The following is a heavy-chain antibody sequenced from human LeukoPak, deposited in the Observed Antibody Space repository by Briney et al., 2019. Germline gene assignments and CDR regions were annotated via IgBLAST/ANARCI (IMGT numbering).Heavy chain of an antibody. CDR2: ISYSGST. J-gene: IGHJ4*02. CDR1: GGSISTYY. D-gene: IGHD1/OR15-1a*01. Sequence: SETLSLTRTVSGGSISTYYWSWIRQPPGKGLEWIGYISYSGSTNYNPSLKSRVTISLDTSKNQFALKLSSVIAADTAVYYCARSIIGTRSKFDYWGQGTLVTVSS. V-gene: IGHV4-59*08. CDR3: ARSIIGTRSKFDY.